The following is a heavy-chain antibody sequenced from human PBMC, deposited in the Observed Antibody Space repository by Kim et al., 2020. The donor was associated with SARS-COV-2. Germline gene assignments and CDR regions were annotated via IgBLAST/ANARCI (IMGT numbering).Heavy chain of an antibody. V-gene: IGHV4-31*03. CDR1: GGSISSGGYY. CDR2: IYYSGST. D-gene: IGHD2-2*01. Sequence: SETLSLTCTVSGGSISSGGYYWSWIRQHPGKGLEWIGYIYYSGSTYYNPSLKSRVTISVDTSKNQFSLKLSSVTAADTAVYYCARVVPAAKNLGLDPWGQGTLVTVSS. J-gene: IGHJ5*02. CDR3: ARVVPAAKNLGLDP.